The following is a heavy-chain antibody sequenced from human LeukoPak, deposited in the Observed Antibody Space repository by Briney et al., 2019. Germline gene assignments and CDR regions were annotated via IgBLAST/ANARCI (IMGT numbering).Heavy chain of an antibody. CDR2: INPNSGDT. J-gene: IGHJ5*02. CDR1: GYTFTGYY. D-gene: IGHD3-3*01. CDR3: ARGAVFGGNWFDP. Sequence: ASVKVSCKASGYTFTGYYIHWVRQAPVQGLEWMGWINPNSGDTNYAQKFQGRVTMTRDTSISTVYMELSRLRFGDTAVYYCARGAVFGGNWFDPWGQGTMVTVSS. V-gene: IGHV1-2*02.